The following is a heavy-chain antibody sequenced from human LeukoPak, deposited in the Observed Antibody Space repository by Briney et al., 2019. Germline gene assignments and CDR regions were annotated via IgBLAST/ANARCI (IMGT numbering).Heavy chain of an antibody. V-gene: IGHV3-21*01. Sequence: GGTLRLSCAASGFTFSSYGMSWVRQAPGKGLEWVSSISSSSNYIYYADSVKGRFTISRDNAKNSLYLQMNSLRAEDTAVYFCASAPAYGDYIFDYWGQGTLVTVSS. CDR1: GFTFSSYG. CDR2: ISSSSNYI. CDR3: ASAPAYGDYIFDY. D-gene: IGHD4-17*01. J-gene: IGHJ4*02.